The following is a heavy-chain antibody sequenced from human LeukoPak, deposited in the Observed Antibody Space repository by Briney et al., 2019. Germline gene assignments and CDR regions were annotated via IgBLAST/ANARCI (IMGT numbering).Heavy chain of an antibody. V-gene: IGHV3-53*01. CDR1: GFTVSSTY. CDR3: AKAMTTVTTVDY. Sequence: PGGSLRLSCAASGFTVSSTYMSWVRQAPGKGLEWVSGISTGGVTTYYADSVKGRFTISRDNSKSMLYLQMNSLRAEDTAIYYCAKAMTTVTTVDYWGQGTLVTVSS. D-gene: IGHD4-17*01. J-gene: IGHJ4*02. CDR2: ISTGGVTT.